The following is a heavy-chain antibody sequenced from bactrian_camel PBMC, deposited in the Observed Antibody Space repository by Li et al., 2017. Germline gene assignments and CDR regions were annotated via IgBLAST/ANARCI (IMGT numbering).Heavy chain of an antibody. CDR1: GLTSSPNC. D-gene: IGHD3*01. Sequence: DVQLVESGGGSVQAGGSLRLSCAASGLTSSPNCMGWFREAPGKEREGVAAIYTGDGSAYYGDSVKGRFTISHDSAKKTPYLQMNSLKPEDTAMYYCAADRTCASLKSGTIDSRSQGTQVTVS. V-gene: IGHV3S31*01. CDR2: IYTGDGSA. J-gene: IGHJ4*01.